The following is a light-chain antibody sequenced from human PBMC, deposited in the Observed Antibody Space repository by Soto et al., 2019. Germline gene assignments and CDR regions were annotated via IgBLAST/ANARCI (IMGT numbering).Light chain of an antibody. J-gene: IGLJ1*01. V-gene: IGLV3-21*02. CDR1: NIGSDT. Sequence: ELTQPPSVSVAPGETARITCGRNNIGSDTVHWYQQKPGQAPVVVVYDDSERPSGTPERISGSNSGDTATLTIRRVEAGDEADYYCRVWDSIGDNYVFGSGTKVTV. CDR3: RVWDSIGDNYV. CDR2: DDS.